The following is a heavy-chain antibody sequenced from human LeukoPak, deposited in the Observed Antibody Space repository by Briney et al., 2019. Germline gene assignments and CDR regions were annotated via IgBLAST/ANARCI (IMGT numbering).Heavy chain of an antibody. CDR3: ASLRRDGYNYGYYYGMDV. CDR2: IIPIFGTA. J-gene: IGHJ6*02. V-gene: IGHV1-69*13. CDR1: GYTFTGYY. Sequence: TVKVSCKASGYTFTGYYMHWVRQAPGQGLEWMGGIIPIFGTANYAQKFQGRVTITADESTSTAYMELSSLRSEDTAVYYCASLRRDGYNYGYYYGMDVWGQGTTVTVSS. D-gene: IGHD5-24*01.